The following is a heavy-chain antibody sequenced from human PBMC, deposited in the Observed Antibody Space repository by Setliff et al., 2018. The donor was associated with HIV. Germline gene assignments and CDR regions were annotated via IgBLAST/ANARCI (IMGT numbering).Heavy chain of an antibody. J-gene: IGHJ3*02. V-gene: IGHV1-2*06. Sequence: ASVKVSCKASGYTFTGYYMHWVRQAPGQGLEWMGRINPNSGGTNYARKFQGRFTMTRDTSITTAYMELSRLRSDDTAVYYCARGTRVGANDAFDIWGQGTMVTVSS. CDR1: GYTFTGYY. CDR2: INPNSGGT. D-gene: IGHD1-26*01. CDR3: ARGTRVGANDAFDI.